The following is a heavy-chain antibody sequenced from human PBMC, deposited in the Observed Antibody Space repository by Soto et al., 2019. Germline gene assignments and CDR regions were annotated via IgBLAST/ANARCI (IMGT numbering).Heavy chain of an antibody. CDR1: GGSVSSGSYY. V-gene: IGHV4-61*01. CDR3: ARGLVVAAKYYYYRMDV. J-gene: IGHJ6*02. CDR2: IYYSGST. D-gene: IGHD2-15*01. Sequence: SETLSLTCTVSGGSVSSGSYYWSWIRQPPGKGLEWIGYIYYSGSTNYNPSLKSRVTISVDTSKNQFSLKLSSVTAADTAVYYCARGLVVAAKYYYYRMDVWGQGTTVTVSS.